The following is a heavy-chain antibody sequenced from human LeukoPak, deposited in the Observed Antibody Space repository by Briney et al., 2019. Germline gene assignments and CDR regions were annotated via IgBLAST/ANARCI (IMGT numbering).Heavy chain of an antibody. J-gene: IGHJ4*02. V-gene: IGHV3-15*01. CDR3: TTGRGAATYSGSYREIFDY. CDR1: GFTFSFYA. D-gene: IGHD1-26*01. Sequence: GGSLRLSCAASGFTFSFYAMSWVRQAPGKGLEWVGRIKSKTDGGTTDYAAPVKGRFTISRDDSKNTLYLQMNSLNTEDTAVYYCTTGRGAATYSGSYREIFDYWGQGTLVTVSS. CDR2: IKSKTDGGTT.